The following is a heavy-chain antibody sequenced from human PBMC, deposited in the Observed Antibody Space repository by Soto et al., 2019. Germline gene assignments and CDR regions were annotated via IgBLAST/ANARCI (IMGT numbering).Heavy chain of an antibody. CDR2: IIPIFGAP. V-gene: IGHV1-69*13. CDR3: AREPFQDYGLDV. CDR1: GGTFSSYA. Sequence: QVQLVQSGAEVRKPGSSVKVSCKASGGTFSSYAISWVRQAPGQGLEWMGGIIPIFGAPNYAQKFQGRLTITADESTITAYMELSSLTPEDTAVYYCAREPFQDYGLDVWGQGTAVTVSS. D-gene: IGHD3-16*01. J-gene: IGHJ6*02.